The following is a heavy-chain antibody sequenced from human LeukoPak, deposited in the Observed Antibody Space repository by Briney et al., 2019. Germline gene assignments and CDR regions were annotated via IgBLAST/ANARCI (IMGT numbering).Heavy chain of an antibody. D-gene: IGHD2-2*01. CDR1: GGSISSYY. J-gene: IGHJ4*02. Sequence: SETLSLTCTVSGGSISSYYWSWTRPPPGNGLEWLGYIYYSGSTNYNPSLKSRVTISVDTSKNQFSLKLSSVTAADTAVYYCARGGQLLLPYYFDYWGQGTLVTVSS. CDR2: IYYSGST. V-gene: IGHV4-59*01. CDR3: ARGGQLLLPYYFDY.